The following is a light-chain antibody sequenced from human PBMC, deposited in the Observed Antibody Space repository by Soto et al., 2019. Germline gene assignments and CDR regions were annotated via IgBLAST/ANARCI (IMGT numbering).Light chain of an antibody. CDR3: QQRSNWPPIT. CDR2: GAS. V-gene: IGKV3-15*01. Sequence: PGERATLSCTAIQSISGSYLAWYQQKPGQAPRLLIYGASTRATGIPARFSGSGSGTEFTLTISSLQSEDFAVYYCQQRSNWPPITFGQGTRLEI. J-gene: IGKJ5*01. CDR1: QSISGSY.